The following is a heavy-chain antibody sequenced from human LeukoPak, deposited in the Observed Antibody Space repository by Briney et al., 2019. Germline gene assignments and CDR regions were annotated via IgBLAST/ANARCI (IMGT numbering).Heavy chain of an antibody. D-gene: IGHD5-12*01. CDR1: GYSISSGYY. V-gene: IGHV4-38-2*02. CDR2: IYHSGRT. CDR3: ARGRGYSGYDAL. Sequence: SETLSLTCTVSGYSISSGYYWGWIRQPPGKGLEWIGSIYHSGRTFYNPSLKSRVTISVDTSKNQFSLKLSSVTAADTAVYYCARGRGYSGYDALWGQGILVTVSS. J-gene: IGHJ4*02.